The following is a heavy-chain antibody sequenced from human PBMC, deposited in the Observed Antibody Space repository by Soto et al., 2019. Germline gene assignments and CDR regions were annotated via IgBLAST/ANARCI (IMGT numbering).Heavy chain of an antibody. V-gene: IGHV4-31*03. Sequence: SETLSLTCTVSSGSISSGDYFWTWIRQQPGKGLEWIGYISSSGSTYYNPSLMSRLTISVDSSVNQFSLNLSSVTAADTAVYYCARGSFSSSSSWFDPWGQGTLVTVSS. D-gene: IGHD6-6*01. J-gene: IGHJ5*02. CDR1: SGSISSGDYF. CDR2: ISSSGST. CDR3: ARGSFSSSSSWFDP.